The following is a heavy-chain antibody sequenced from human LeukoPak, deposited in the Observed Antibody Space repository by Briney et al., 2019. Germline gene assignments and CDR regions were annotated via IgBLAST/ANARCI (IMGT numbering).Heavy chain of an antibody. J-gene: IGHJ4*02. D-gene: IGHD3-10*01. CDR3: ARDRGEFYFDY. V-gene: IGHV3-74*01. CDR2: IKSDGSST. CDR1: GFTFSSYW. Sequence: GGSLRLSCAASGFTFSSYWMHWVRQAPGKGLVWVSRIKSDGSSTNYADSVKGRFTISRDNAKNTLYLQMNSLRVEDTAVYYCARDRGEFYFDYWGQGTLVTVSS.